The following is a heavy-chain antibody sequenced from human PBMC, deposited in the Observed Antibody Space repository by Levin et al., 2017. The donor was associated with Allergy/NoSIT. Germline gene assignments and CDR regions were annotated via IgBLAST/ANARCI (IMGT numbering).Heavy chain of an antibody. CDR3: AKDLSNTGFCSGGSCYRLDY. J-gene: IGHJ4*02. CDR1: GFTFSNYA. Sequence: SCEASGFTFSNYAMHWVRQAPAKGLEWVAVISSDGSDKYYADSLKGRFTISRDNSRDTLFLQMNSLSADDTAVYYCAKDLSNTGFCSGGSCYRLDYWGRGALVTVSS. CDR2: ISSDGSDK. D-gene: IGHD2-15*01. V-gene: IGHV3-30*18.